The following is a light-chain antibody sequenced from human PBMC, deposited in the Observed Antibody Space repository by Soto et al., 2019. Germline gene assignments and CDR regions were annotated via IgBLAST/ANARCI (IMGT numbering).Light chain of an antibody. V-gene: IGLV2-14*01. J-gene: IGLJ2*01. CDR3: GSYASATLI. CDR2: EVT. Sequence: QSALTQPASVSGSPGQSITISCTGSNSDIGAYDYVSWYQQHPGKPPTLLIYEVTFRPSGVPTRFSGSKCGNSATLAISGLLTEDEDDYFCGSYASATLIFGGGTKLTVL. CDR1: NSDIGAYDY.